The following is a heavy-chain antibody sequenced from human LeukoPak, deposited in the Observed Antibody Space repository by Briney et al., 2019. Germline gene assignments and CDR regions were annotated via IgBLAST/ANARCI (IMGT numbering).Heavy chain of an antibody. CDR3: ARAYGVAVVPDAFDI. CDR1: GFTFSNYT. CDR2: ISSSSSYI. V-gene: IGHV3-21*01. Sequence: GGSLRLSCAASGFTFSNYTMNWVRQAPGKGLEWVSSISSSSSYIHYADSVKGRFSISRDNAKNSLYLQMNSLRAEDTAVYYCARAYGVAVVPDAFDIWGQGTMVTVSS. D-gene: IGHD6-19*01. J-gene: IGHJ3*02.